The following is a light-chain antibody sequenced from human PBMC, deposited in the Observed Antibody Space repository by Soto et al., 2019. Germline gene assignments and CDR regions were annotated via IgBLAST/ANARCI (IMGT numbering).Light chain of an antibody. J-gene: IGKJ3*01. Sequence: DIQMTQSPSSLSASVGDRVTITCRASQGISNYVAWYQQKPGKVPKVLIYAASTLHSGVPSRFSGSGSGTDFTLTISSLQPEDVATYYCQKFNSAPLTFGPGTKVDIK. CDR3: QKFNSAPLT. CDR1: QGISNY. CDR2: AAS. V-gene: IGKV1-27*01.